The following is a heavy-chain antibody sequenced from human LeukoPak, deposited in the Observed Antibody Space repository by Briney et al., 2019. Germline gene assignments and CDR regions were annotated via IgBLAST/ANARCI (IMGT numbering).Heavy chain of an antibody. D-gene: IGHD2-15*01. CDR3: ARVGQKMKGGYMDV. CDR2: ISSSSSYI. V-gene: IGHV3-21*01. Sequence: PGGSLRLSCAASGITFSSYGMSWVRQAPGKGLEWVSSISSSSSYIYYADSVKGRFTISRDNAKNSLYLQMNSLRAEDTAVYYCARVGQKMKGGYMDVWGKGTTVTASS. CDR1: GITFSSYG. J-gene: IGHJ6*03.